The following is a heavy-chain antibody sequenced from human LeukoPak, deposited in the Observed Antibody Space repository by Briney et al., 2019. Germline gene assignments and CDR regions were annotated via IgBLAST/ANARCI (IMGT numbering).Heavy chain of an antibody. CDR2: INHSGST. Sequence: ASETLSLTCAVYGGSFSGYYWSWIRQPPGKGLEWIGEINHSGSTNYNPSLKSRVTISVDTSKSQLSLKLSSVTAADTAVYYCARRRYYYGSGSYFDYWGQGTLVTVSS. CDR3: ARRRYYYGSGSYFDY. D-gene: IGHD3-10*01. J-gene: IGHJ4*02. CDR1: GGSFSGYY. V-gene: IGHV4-34*01.